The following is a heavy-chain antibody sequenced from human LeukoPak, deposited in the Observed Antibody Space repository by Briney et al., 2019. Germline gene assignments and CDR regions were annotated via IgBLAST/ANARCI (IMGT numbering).Heavy chain of an antibody. J-gene: IGHJ4*02. CDR3: ARIQLVATFDY. CDR2: IYYSGST. D-gene: IGHD5-12*01. V-gene: IGHV4-59*08. CDR1: GGSISSYY. Sequence: PSETLSLTCTVSGGSISSYYWSWIRQPPGKGLEWIGYIYYSGSTNYNPSLKSRVTISVDTSKNQFSLKLSSVTAADTAVYYCARIQLVATFDYWGQGTLVTVSS.